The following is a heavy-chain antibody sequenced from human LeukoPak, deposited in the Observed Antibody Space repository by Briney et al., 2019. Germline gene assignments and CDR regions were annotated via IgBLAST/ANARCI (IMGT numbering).Heavy chain of an antibody. D-gene: IGHD5-24*01. J-gene: IGHJ4*02. CDR3: ARRRDEYGSYFDY. Sequence: SETLSLTCAVSGYSISSGYYWGWIRQPPGKGLEWIGSIYHSGSTYYNPSLKSRVTISVDTSKNQFSLKLSSETAADTAVYYCARRRDEYGSYFDYWGQGTLVTVSS. V-gene: IGHV4-38-2*01. CDR1: GYSISSGYY. CDR2: IYHSGST.